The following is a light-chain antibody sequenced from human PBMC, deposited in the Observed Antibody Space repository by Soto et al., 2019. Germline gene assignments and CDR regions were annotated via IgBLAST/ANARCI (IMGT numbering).Light chain of an antibody. V-gene: IGKV3-15*01. CDR1: QSVSSN. CDR2: GAF. CDR3: HHYGSSPLT. J-gene: IGKJ5*01. Sequence: EIVMPQSPVTLSVSPGERATLSCRASQSVSSNLAWYQQKPGQAPSLLIYGAFTRATGIPARFSGAGSGTDFTLTISRLEPEDFAVYYCHHYGSSPLTFGQGTRLEIK.